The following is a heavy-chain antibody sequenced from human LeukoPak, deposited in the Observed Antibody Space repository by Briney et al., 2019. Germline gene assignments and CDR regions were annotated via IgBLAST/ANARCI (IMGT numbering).Heavy chain of an antibody. CDR2: IYYSGST. CDR3: ASSYYYGSGSYYGLVYFDY. CDR1: GGSISSYY. J-gene: IGHJ4*02. D-gene: IGHD3-10*01. Sequence: KPSETLSLTCTVSGGSISSYYWSWIRQPPGEGLEWIGYIYYSGSTNYNPSLKSRVTISVDTSKNQFSLKLSSVTAADTAVYYCASSYYYGSGSYYGLVYFDYWGQGTLVTVSS. V-gene: IGHV4-59*01.